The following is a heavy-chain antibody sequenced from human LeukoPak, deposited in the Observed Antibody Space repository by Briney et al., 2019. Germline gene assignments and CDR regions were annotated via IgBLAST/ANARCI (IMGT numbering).Heavy chain of an antibody. V-gene: IGHV3-74*01. CDR2: INSDGSST. CDR1: GFTFSSYW. CDR3: ARDRSPLLWFGELLNWFDP. Sequence: GGSLRLSCAASGFTFSSYWTHWVRQAPGKGLVWVSRINSDGSSTSYADSVKGRFTISRGNAKNTPYLQMNSLRAEDTAVYYCARDRSPLLWFGELLNWFDPWGQGTLVTVSS. J-gene: IGHJ5*02. D-gene: IGHD3-10*01.